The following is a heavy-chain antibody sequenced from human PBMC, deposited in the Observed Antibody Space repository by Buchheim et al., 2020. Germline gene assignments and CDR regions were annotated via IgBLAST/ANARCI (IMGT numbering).Heavy chain of an antibody. CDR1: GVSFTSSSYY. CDR3: ARLGRAVTGVHFDL. D-gene: IGHD6-19*01. J-gene: IGHJ4*02. V-gene: IGHV4-39*01. CDR2: IYYTGST. Sequence: QLQESGPGLVKPSETVSLSCTVFGVSFTSSSYYWAWVRQPPGKGLEWVGSIYYTGSTDYHPSLKSRVSISIATSKNQFSLKVTSVTAADTAVYYCARLGRAVTGVHFDLWGQGTL.